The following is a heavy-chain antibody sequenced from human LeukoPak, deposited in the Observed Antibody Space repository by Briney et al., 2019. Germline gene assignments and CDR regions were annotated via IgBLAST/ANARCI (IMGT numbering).Heavy chain of an antibody. CDR2: ISGSGGST. Sequence: GGSLRLSCAASGFTSSSYAMSCVREAPGRGVEGVSAISGSGGSTYYADSVKGRFTISRDNSKNTLYLQMNSLRAEDTAVYYCAKTTSRAGLRLGELSLWGQGTLVTVSS. V-gene: IGHV3-23*01. CDR1: GFTSSSYA. J-gene: IGHJ4*02. D-gene: IGHD3-16*02. CDR3: AKTTSRAGLRLGELSL.